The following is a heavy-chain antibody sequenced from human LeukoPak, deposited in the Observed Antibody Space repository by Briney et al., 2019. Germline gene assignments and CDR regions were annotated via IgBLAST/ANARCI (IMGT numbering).Heavy chain of an antibody. CDR1: NDSISSYC. CDR3: ATSYDGKTAPYDL. CDR2: MCPSGRT. Sequence: SETLSLTCTVSNDSISSYCCSWLRQPPGKGLEWIGFMCPSGRTDYNPSLKSRVTMSIDTSKNQLSMELRFLTAADTAVYYCATSYDGKTAPYDLWGHGTLVTVSS. D-gene: IGHD4-23*01. V-gene: IGHV4-4*08. J-gene: IGHJ5*02.